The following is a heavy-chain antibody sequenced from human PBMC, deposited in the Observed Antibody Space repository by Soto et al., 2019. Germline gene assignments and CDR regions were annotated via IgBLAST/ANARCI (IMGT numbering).Heavy chain of an antibody. CDR3: ARRGCSYGGGDFGY. V-gene: IGHV3-66*04. Sequence: EVQLVESGGGLVQPGGSLRLSCAASGFTVSSNYMSWVRQAPGKGLEWVSVIYSGGSAYYADSVKGRFTISRDNSKNTLYLQMNRLRAEDTAVYYWARRGCSYGGGDFGYWGEGPLVTVSS. CDR2: IYSGGSA. CDR1: GFTVSSNY. D-gene: IGHD5-18*01. J-gene: IGHJ4*02.